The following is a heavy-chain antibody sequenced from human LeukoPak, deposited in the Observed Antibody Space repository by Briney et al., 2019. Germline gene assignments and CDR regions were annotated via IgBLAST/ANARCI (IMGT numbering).Heavy chain of an antibody. CDR2: INTDGTVT. J-gene: IGHJ4*02. D-gene: IGHD3-22*01. CDR3: ARFIYDYDRSGWAIDF. V-gene: IGHV3-74*01. CDR1: GFTFSKYW. Sequence: GGSLRLSCAASGFTFSKYWMLWVRQAPGKGLESVSRINTDGTVTTYADSVKGRFTVSRDNADNTMFLQMNSVRDEDTAVYYCARFIYDYDRSGWAIDFWGQGTLVTVSS.